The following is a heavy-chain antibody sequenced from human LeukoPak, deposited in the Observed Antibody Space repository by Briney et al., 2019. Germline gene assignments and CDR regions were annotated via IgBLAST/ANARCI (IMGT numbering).Heavy chain of an antibody. D-gene: IGHD3-22*01. V-gene: IGHV3-30*18. Sequence: GGSLRLSCAASGFTFSSYGMHWVRQAPGKGLEWVAVISYDGSNKYYADSVKGRFTISRDNSKNTLYLQMNSLRADDTAVYYCAKDWGYYYDSSGYYHFDSWGQGTLVTVSS. J-gene: IGHJ5*01. CDR1: GFTFSSYG. CDR2: ISYDGSNK. CDR3: AKDWGYYYDSSGYYHFDS.